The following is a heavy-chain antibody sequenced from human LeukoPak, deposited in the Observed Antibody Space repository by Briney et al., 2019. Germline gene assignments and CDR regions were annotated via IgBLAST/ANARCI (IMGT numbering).Heavy chain of an antibody. D-gene: IGHD6-6*01. CDR3: ASSIAARPYYFDY. CDR2: IYTSGST. V-gene: IGHV4-4*07. J-gene: IGHJ4*02. Sequence: PSEPLSLTCAVSGGPISSYYWSWIRQPAGKGLEWIGRIYTSGSTNHNPSLKSRVTMSVDTSKNQFSLKLSSVTAADTAVYYCASSIAARPYYFDYWGQGTLVTVSS. CDR1: GGPISSYY.